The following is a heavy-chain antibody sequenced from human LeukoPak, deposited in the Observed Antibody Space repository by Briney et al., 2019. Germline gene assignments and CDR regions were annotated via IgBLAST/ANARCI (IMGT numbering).Heavy chain of an antibody. V-gene: IGHV1-2*02. CDR3: ARDHRLGRTGYDMPAD. CDR2: LNPRTGAT. D-gene: IGHD7-27*01. J-gene: IGHJ4*02. Sequence: ASVKVSCKASGYTFVDYYVYWIRQAPGQGLEWMGWLNPRTGATKYAQKFQARVTMTRDTSKQTAYMELTSLRSDDTALYFRARDHRLGRTGYDMPADWGQGTLVTVSS. CDR1: GYTFVDYY.